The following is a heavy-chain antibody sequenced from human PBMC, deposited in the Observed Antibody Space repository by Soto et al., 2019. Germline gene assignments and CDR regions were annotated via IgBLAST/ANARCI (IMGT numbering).Heavy chain of an antibody. V-gene: IGHV3-9*01. CDR1: GFTFDDYA. J-gene: IGHJ3*02. CDR2: ISWNSGSI. Sequence: DVQLVESGGGLVQPGRSLRLSCAASGFTFDDYAMHWVRQAPGKGLEWVSGISWNSGSIGYADSVKGRFTISRDNAKNSLYLQMNSLRAEDTALYYCAKDKGGYSSSWYGPNAFDIWGQGTMVTVSS. CDR3: AKDKGGYSSSWYGPNAFDI. D-gene: IGHD6-13*01.